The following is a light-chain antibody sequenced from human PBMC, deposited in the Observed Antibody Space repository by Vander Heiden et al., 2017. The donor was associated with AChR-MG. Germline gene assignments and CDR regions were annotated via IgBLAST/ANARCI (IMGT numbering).Light chain of an antibody. Sequence: QAGLPQPPSVSTGLRQTATLTCTGHSNDVGDPVGDQGAMWMQQQQGQHPQLLAYRNNNGHSRISERFSAARSGNTASLTSTGLQPEDEADYYCSAWDTSLSAWVFGGGTKLTV. CDR3: SAWDTSLSAWV. V-gene: IGLV10-54*04. J-gene: IGLJ3*02. CDR1: SNDVGDPVGDQG. CDR2: RNN.